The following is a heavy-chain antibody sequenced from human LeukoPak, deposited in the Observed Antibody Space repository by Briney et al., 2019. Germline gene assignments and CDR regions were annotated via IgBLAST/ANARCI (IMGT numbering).Heavy chain of an antibody. CDR2: IYYSGST. CDR3: ARLRDGLSDFDY. D-gene: IGHD5-24*01. CDR1: GGSISSYY. V-gene: IGHV4-59*01. Sequence: NPSETLSLTCTVSGGSISSYYWSWIRQPPGKGLEWIGYIYYSGSTNYNPSLKSRVTISVDPSKNQFSLKLSSVTAADTAVYYCARLRDGLSDFDYWGQGTLVTVSS. J-gene: IGHJ4*02.